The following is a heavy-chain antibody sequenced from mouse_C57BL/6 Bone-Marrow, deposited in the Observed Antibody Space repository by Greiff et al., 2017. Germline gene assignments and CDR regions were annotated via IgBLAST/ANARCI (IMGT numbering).Heavy chain of an antibody. J-gene: IGHJ2*01. CDR3: ASSPYYFDY. CDR2: ISYDGSN. CDR1: GYSITSGYY. Sequence: EVQLQQSGPGLVKPSQSLSLTCSVTGYSITSGYYWNWIRQFPGNKLEWMGYISYDGSNNYNPSLKNRISITRDPSKNQFFLKLNSVTTEDTATYYCASSPYYFDYWGQGTTLTVSS. V-gene: IGHV3-6*01.